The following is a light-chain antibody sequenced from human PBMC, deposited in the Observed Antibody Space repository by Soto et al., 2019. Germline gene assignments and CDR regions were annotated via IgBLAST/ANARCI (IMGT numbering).Light chain of an antibody. CDR1: RRDVGGNNY. V-gene: IGLV2-14*01. Sequence: QSVLTQPASLSGSPGQSITISCTGARRDVGGNNYVSWYQQYPGKAPKLMVCDVSNRPSGVSNRFSGSKSGNTASLTISGLQAEDEADYYCSSFTGTSYVFGTGTKVTVL. J-gene: IGLJ1*01. CDR2: DVS. CDR3: SSFTGTSYV.